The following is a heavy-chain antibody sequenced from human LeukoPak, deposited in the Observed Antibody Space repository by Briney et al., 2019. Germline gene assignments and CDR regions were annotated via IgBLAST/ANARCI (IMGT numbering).Heavy chain of an antibody. J-gene: IGHJ4*02. Sequence: GGSLRLSCAASGFTFSSYSMNWVRQAPGKGLEWVSSISSSSSYIYYADSVKGRFTISRDNAKNSLYLQMNSLRAEDTAVYYCARVSPYYGSGSYCLGYWGQGTLVTVSS. CDR3: ARVSPYYGSGSYCLGY. V-gene: IGHV3-21*01. D-gene: IGHD3-10*01. CDR2: ISSSSSYI. CDR1: GFTFSSYS.